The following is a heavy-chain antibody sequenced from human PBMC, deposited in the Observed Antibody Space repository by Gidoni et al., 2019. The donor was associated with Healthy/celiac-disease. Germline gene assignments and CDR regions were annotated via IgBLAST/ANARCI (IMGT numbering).Heavy chain of an antibody. V-gene: IGHV3-33*01. CDR2: IWYDGSNK. J-gene: IGHJ3*02. CDR3: ARDLAYYDIMNDAFDI. CDR1: GFTFRSYG. D-gene: IGHD3-9*01. Sequence: QVQLVESGGGVVQPGRSLRLSCAACGFTFRSYGRHWVRQAPGKGVEWVSVIWYDGSNKCYADSVKGRFTISRDNSKNTLYLQMNSLRAEDTAVYYCARDLAYYDIMNDAFDIWGQGTMVTVSS.